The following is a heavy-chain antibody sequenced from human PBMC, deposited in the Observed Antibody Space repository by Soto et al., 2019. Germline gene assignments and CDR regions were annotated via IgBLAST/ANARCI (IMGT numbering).Heavy chain of an antibody. J-gene: IGHJ4*02. CDR1: GGSISSSSYY. D-gene: IGHD2-2*01. CDR2: IYYSGST. CDR3: AGTVGYCSSTSCYEFPFQFWFDY. V-gene: IGHV4-39*01. Sequence: SETLSLTCTVSGGSISSSSYYWGWIRQPPGKGLEWIGSIYYSGSTYYNPSLKSRVTISVDTSKNPFSLKLSSVTAADTAVYYCAGTVGYCSSTSCYEFPFQFWFDYWGQGTLVTVSS.